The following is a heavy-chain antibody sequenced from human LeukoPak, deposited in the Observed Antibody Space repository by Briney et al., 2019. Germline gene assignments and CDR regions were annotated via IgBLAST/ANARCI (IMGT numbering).Heavy chain of an antibody. J-gene: IGHJ6*02. CDR3: ARNLAARYSGYDYYYYYGMDV. Sequence: GGSLRLSCAASGFTFSSYSMNWVRQAPGKGLEWVSSISSSGSYIYYADSVKGRFTISRDNSKNTLYLQMNSLRAEDTAVYYCARNLAARYSGYDYYYYYGMDVWGQGTTVTVSS. V-gene: IGHV3-21*01. CDR1: GFTFSSYS. D-gene: IGHD5-12*01. CDR2: ISSSGSYI.